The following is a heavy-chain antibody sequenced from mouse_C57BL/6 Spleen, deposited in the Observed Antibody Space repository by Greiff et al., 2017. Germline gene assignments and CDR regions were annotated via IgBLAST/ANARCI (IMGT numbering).Heavy chain of an antibody. J-gene: IGHJ3*01. Sequence: QVQLQQPGAELVRPGTSVKLSCKASGYTFTSYWMHWVKQRPGQGLEWIGVIDPSDRYTNYNQKFKGKATLTVDTSSSTAYMELSSLTSEDSAVYDCARRDDYDGRTWFAYWGQGTLVTVSA. V-gene: IGHV1-59*01. D-gene: IGHD2-4*01. CDR3: ARRDDYDGRTWFAY. CDR1: GYTFTSYW. CDR2: IDPSDRYT.